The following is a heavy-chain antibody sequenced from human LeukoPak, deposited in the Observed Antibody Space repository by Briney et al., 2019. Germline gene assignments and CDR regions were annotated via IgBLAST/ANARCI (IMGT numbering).Heavy chain of an antibody. CDR3: ARDKGGYDPGDYYYYMDV. D-gene: IGHD5-12*01. V-gene: IGHV1-69*13. Sequence: SVKVSCKASGGTFSGYAISWVRQAPGQGLEWMGGIIPIFGTANYAQKFQGRVTITADESTSTAYMELSSLRSEDTAVYYCARDKGGYDPGDYYYYMDVWGKGTKVTVSS. CDR2: IIPIFGTA. J-gene: IGHJ6*03. CDR1: GGTFSGYA.